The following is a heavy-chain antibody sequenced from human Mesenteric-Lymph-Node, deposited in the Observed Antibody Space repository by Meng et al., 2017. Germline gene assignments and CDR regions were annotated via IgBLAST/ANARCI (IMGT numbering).Heavy chain of an antibody. Sequence: ASVKVSCKTSGYTFTTYGFDWVRQAPGQGLEWMGWISAYNGNTNYAQKLQGRVTMTTDTSTSTAYMELRSLRSDDTAVYYCARDCGTIFGVSHYYYYYGMDVWGQGTTVTVSS. CDR2: ISAYNGNT. D-gene: IGHD3-3*01. V-gene: IGHV1-18*01. J-gene: IGHJ6*02. CDR1: GYTFTTYG. CDR3: ARDCGTIFGVSHYYYYYGMDV.